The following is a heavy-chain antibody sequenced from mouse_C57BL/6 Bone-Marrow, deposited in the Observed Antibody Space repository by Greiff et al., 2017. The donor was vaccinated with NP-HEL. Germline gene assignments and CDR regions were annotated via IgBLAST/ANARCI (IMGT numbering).Heavy chain of an antibody. CDR1: GYTFTSYW. CDR2: IHPSDSDT. Sequence: QVQLQQSGAELVKPGASVKVSCKASGYTFTSYWMHWVKQRPGQGLEWIGRIHPSDSDTNYNQKFKGKATLTVDKSSSTAYMQLISLTSEDSAVYYCASPYGSSLAWFAYWGQGTLVTVSA. D-gene: IGHD1-1*01. CDR3: ASPYGSSLAWFAY. J-gene: IGHJ3*01. V-gene: IGHV1-74*01.